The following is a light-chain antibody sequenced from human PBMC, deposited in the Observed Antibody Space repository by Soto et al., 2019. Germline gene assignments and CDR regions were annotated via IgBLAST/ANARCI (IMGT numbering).Light chain of an antibody. CDR2: KAS. CDR3: QQYNTYPGT. Sequence: DIQMTQSPSTLSASVGDRVTITCRASQNIDRWLVWYQQKPGKPPKLLIFKASSLESGVPSRFSGRGSGTEFTLTISSLQPDDFAHYYCQQYNTYPGTFGQVTKLEIK. CDR1: QNIDRW. J-gene: IGKJ2*02. V-gene: IGKV1-5*03.